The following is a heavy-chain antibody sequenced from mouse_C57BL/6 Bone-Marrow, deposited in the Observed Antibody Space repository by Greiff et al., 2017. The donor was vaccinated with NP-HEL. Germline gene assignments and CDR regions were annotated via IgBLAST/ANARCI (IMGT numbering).Heavy chain of an antibody. CDR1: GYTFTDYY. CDR3: ARGGLLRPYYFDY. V-gene: IGHV1-26*01. Sequence: VQLQQSGPELVKPGASVKISCKASGYTFTDYYMNWVKQSHGKSLEWIGDINPNNGGTSYNQKFKGKATLTVDKSSSTAYMELRSLTSEDSAVYYCARGGLLRPYYFDYWGQGTTLTVSS. CDR2: INPNNGGT. J-gene: IGHJ2*01. D-gene: IGHD1-2*01.